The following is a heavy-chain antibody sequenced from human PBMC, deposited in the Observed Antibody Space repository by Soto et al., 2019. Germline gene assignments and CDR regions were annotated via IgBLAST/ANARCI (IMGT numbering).Heavy chain of an antibody. D-gene: IGHD6-19*01. J-gene: IGHJ4*02. Sequence: ASVKVSCKTSGYSFTTYGISWVRQAPGQGLEWMGWTSSNNGKTKYAQKFQGRVTITTDTSASTAYMELRSLRSEDTAVYYCARSIAVAGPDHWGQGTLVTVSS. CDR1: GYSFTTYG. CDR3: ARSIAVAGPDH. CDR2: TSSNNGKT. V-gene: IGHV1-18*01.